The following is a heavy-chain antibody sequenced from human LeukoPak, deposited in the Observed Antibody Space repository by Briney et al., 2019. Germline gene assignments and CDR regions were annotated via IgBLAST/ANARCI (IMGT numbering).Heavy chain of an antibody. CDR3: ARNYGGENYFDY. Sequence: PSETLSLTCTVSARSISSYFWSWIRQPPGQGLEWIGYISYTGSTNYSPSLKGRVTISIDMSKNQFSLHLSSVTAADTALYYCARNYGGENYFDYWGQGTLVTVSS. CDR1: ARSISSYF. D-gene: IGHD4-23*01. V-gene: IGHV4-59*01. J-gene: IGHJ4*02. CDR2: ISYTGST.